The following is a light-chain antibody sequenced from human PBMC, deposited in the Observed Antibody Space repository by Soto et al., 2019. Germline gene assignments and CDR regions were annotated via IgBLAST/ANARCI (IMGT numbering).Light chain of an antibody. Sequence: EIVLTQSPGTLSLSPGERATLSCRASQSVSSNFLAWYHQKPGQAPRLLIYGASSRATGIPDRFSGSGSGTGFTLTISRLETEDFAVYYCQQYGSSPYTFGQGTKLEIK. V-gene: IGKV3-20*01. CDR3: QQYGSSPYT. CDR2: GAS. J-gene: IGKJ2*01. CDR1: QSVSSNF.